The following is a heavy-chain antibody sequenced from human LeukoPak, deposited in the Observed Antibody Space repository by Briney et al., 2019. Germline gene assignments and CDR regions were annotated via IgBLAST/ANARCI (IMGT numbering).Heavy chain of an antibody. CDR3: ATRDPRNSGDY. CDR2: IIPIFGTA. Sequence: SVKVSCKASGGAFSSYAISWVRQAPGQGLEWMGGIIPIFGTANYAQKFQGRVTITADESTSTAYMELSSLRSEDTAVYYCATRDPRNSGDYWGQGTLVTVSS. CDR1: GGAFSSYA. D-gene: IGHD4-23*01. J-gene: IGHJ4*02. V-gene: IGHV1-69*01.